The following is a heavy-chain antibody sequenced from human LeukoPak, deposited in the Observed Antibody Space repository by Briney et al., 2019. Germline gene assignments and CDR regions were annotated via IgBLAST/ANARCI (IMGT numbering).Heavy chain of an antibody. Sequence: ASVKVSCKASGGTFTSYYMHWVRQAPGQGLEWMGMINPSGGSTSYAQKFQGRVTMTRDTSTSTVYMELSSLRSEDTAVYYCARDTGGNHFDYWGQGTLVTVSP. CDR1: GGTFTSYY. J-gene: IGHJ4*02. V-gene: IGHV1-46*01. CDR3: ARDTGGNHFDY. D-gene: IGHD4-23*01. CDR2: INPSGGST.